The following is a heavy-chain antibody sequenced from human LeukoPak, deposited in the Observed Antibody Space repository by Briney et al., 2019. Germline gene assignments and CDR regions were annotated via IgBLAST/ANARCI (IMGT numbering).Heavy chain of an antibody. CDR2: IDSDGSST. CDR3: ARSYYGDYEDF. J-gene: IGHJ4*02. Sequence: TGGSLRLSCAASGFTSSTYWIHWVRQAPGKGLMWVSRIDSDGSSTSYADSVKGRFTISRDNAKNTAYLHMNSLKVEDTAVYYCARSYYGDYEDFWGQGTLVAVSS. D-gene: IGHD4-17*01. V-gene: IGHV3-74*01. CDR1: GFTSSTYW.